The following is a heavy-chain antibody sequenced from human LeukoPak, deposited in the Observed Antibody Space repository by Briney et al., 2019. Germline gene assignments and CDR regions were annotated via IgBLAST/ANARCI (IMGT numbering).Heavy chain of an antibody. J-gene: IGHJ4*02. Sequence: GVSLRLSCAASGFTFHNYGMSGVRQVPGKGLEWVSSINANGDSTAYADAVRGRFTNSRDNAKNSLYLQMNSLRAEDTAMYYCATFPGEYWGQGTLVTVSS. CDR3: ATFPGEY. CDR1: GFTFHNYG. V-gene: IGHV3-20*04. CDR2: INANGDST.